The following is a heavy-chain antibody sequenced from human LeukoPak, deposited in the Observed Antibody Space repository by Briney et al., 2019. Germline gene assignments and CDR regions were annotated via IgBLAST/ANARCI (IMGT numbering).Heavy chain of an antibody. CDR3: ARDALYYDILTGYRPNYYYYYGMDV. J-gene: IGHJ6*02. CDR1: GFTFSSYS. D-gene: IGHD3-9*01. CDR2: ISSSSSYI. V-gene: IGHV3-21*01. Sequence: PGGSLRLSCAASGFTFSSYSMNWVRQAPGKGLEWVSSISSSSSYIYYADSVKGRFTISRDNAKNSLYLQMNSLRAEDTAVHYCARDALYYDILTGYRPNYYYYYGMDVWGQGTTVTVSS.